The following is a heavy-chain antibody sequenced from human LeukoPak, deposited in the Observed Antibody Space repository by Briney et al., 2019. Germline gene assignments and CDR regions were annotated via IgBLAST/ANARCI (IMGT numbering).Heavy chain of an antibody. J-gene: IGHJ6*03. V-gene: IGHV1-18*01. CDR3: ARGSRFGELFFYYYMDV. CDR2: TSAYNGNT. D-gene: IGHD3-10*01. CDR1: GLTFTSYG. Sequence: ASVKVSCKASGLTFTSYGISWVRQAPGQGLEWMGWTSAYNGNTNYAQKLQGRVTMTTDTSTSTAYMELRSLRSDDTAVYYCARGSRFGELFFYYYMDVWGKGTTVTVSS.